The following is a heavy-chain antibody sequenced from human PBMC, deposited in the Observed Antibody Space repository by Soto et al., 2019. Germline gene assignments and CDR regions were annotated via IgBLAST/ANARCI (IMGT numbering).Heavy chain of an antibody. CDR1: GFTFSSYS. D-gene: IGHD4-17*01. CDR2: ISSSSSYI. V-gene: IGHV3-21*01. CDR3: ARGGSGAVTHGH. J-gene: IGHJ4*02. Sequence: EVQLVESGGGLVKPGGSLRLSCAASGFTFSSYSMNWVRQAPGKGLEWVSSISSSSSYIYYADSVKGRFTISRDNAKNSLYLQMNSLRAEDTAVYYCARGGSGAVTHGHWGQGTLVTVSS.